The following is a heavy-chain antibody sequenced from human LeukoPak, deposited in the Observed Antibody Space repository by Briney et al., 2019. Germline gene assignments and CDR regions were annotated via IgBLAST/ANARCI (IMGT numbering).Heavy chain of an antibody. Sequence: ASVKVSCKASGYTFTSYDINWVRQATGQGLKWMGWMNPNSGNTGYAQKFQGRVTITRNTSISTAYMELSRLRSEDTAVYYCARGEGILYDYWGQGTLVTVSS. V-gene: IGHV1-8*03. CDR2: MNPNSGNT. J-gene: IGHJ4*02. CDR1: GYTFTSYD. D-gene: IGHD3-10*01. CDR3: ARGEGILYDY.